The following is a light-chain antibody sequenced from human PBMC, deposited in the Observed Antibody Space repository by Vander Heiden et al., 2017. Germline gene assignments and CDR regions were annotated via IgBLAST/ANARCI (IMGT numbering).Light chain of an antibody. CDR1: RLGEKN. CDR3: QAWDSSTLYV. Sequence: SFELIQSPSVSVSPGQTATITCSGNRLGEKNVSWYQQKPGQSPVLVIHQDNKRPSGIAERFSGSNSGDTATLTISGTQAIDEADYYRQAWDSSTLYVFGTGTKVTV. CDR2: QDN. V-gene: IGLV3-1*01. J-gene: IGLJ1*01.